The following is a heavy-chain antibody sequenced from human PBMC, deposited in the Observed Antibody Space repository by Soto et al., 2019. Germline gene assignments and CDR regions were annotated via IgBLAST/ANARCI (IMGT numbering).Heavy chain of an antibody. V-gene: IGHV3-30*18. CDR1: GFTFSSYG. D-gene: IGHD3-22*01. J-gene: IGHJ4*02. CDR3: ANGDSIGYYYAGSTTPFDY. CDR2: ISYDGSNK. Sequence: GGSLRFSCAASGFTFSSYGMHWVRQAPGKGLEWVAVISYDGSNKYYADSVKGRFTISRDNSKNTLYLQMNSLRAEDTAVYYCANGDSIGYYYAGSTTPFDYRAQRTPVTGSS.